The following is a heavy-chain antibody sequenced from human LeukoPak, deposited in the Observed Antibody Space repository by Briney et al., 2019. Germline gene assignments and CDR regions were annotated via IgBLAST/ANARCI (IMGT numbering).Heavy chain of an antibody. CDR2: INTNTGNP. Sequence: ASVKVSSKASGYTFTSYAMKWVRQAPGQGLEWMGWINTNTGNPTYTQGFPGRVVFSLDTSVSTAYLQICSLKADDTAVYYCARGPRYCSSTSCYFPWFDPWGQGTLVTVSS. CDR1: GYTFTSYA. J-gene: IGHJ5*02. CDR3: ARGPRYCSSTSCYFPWFDP. D-gene: IGHD2-2*01. V-gene: IGHV7-4-1*01.